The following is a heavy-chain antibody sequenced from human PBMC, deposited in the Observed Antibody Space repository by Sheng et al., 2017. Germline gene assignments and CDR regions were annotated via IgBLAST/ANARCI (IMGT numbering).Heavy chain of an antibody. D-gene: IGHD5-12*01. CDR2: IYSGGAT. J-gene: IGHJ4*01. CDR1: GFTVSSNY. CDR3: ARSPKGXDGYNRFYFDY. Sequence: DVQLVESGGGLVQPGGSLRLSCAASGFTVSSNYMSWVRQAPGKGLEWVSVIYSGGATDFADSVKGRFTISRDNSKNTVNLQMDSLRPEDTAIYYCARSPKGXDGYNRFYFDYWGQGSLVTVSS. V-gene: IGHV3-66*02.